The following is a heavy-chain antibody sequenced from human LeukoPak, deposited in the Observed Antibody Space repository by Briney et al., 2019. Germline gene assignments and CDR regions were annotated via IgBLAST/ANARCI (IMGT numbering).Heavy chain of an antibody. J-gene: IGHJ4*02. CDR1: GFTFSNAW. V-gene: IGHV3-15*01. CDR2: IKSKTDGGTT. Sequence: GGSLRLSCAASGFTFSNAWMSWVRQAPGKGLEWVGRIKSKTDGGTTDYAAPVKGRFTISRDDSKNTLYLQMNSLKTEDTAVYYCTTDQLVLVEVVAALGYWGQGTLVTVSS. CDR3: TTDQLVLVEVVAALGY. D-gene: IGHD2-15*01.